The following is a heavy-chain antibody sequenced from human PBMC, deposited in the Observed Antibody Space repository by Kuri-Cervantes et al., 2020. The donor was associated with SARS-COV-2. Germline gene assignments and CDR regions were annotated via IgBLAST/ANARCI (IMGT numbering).Heavy chain of an antibody. CDR2: IKQDGSEK. V-gene: IGHV3-7*01. CDR1: GFSFNGYW. J-gene: IGHJ4*02. D-gene: IGHD4/OR15-4a*01. CDR3: VKDYYGAKT. Sequence: GGSLRLSCAASGFSFNGYWMGWVRQAPGKGLEWLANIKQDGSEKYYADSVKGRFTISRDNSKNTLYLQMNSLRTEDTAVYYCVKDYYGAKTWGQGTLVTVSS.